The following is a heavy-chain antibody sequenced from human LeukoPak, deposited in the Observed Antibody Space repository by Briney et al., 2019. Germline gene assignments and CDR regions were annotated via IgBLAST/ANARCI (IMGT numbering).Heavy chain of an antibody. D-gene: IGHD3-9*01. V-gene: IGHV3-15*01. CDR1: GFTFSNAW. J-gene: IGHJ5*02. CDR2: IKSKTDGGTT. Sequence: GGSLRLSCAASGFTFSNAWMSWVRQAPGKGLEWVGRIKSKTDGGTTDYAAPVKGRFTISRDDSKNTLYLQMNSLKTEDTAVYYCTTSVLRYFDWLNNWFDPWGQGTLVTVSS. CDR3: TTSVLRYFDWLNNWFDP.